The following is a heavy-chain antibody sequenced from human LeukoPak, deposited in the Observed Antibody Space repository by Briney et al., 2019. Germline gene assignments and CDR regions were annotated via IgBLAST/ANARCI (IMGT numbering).Heavy chain of an antibody. J-gene: IGHJ6*04. D-gene: IGHD2-2*01. Sequence: SETLSLTCAVYGGSFSGYYWSWIRQPPGKGLEWIGEINHSGSTNYNPSLKSRVTISVDTSKNQFSLKLSPVTAADTAVYYCARDVVVPAAMRGYYYYYGMDVWGKGTTVTVSS. V-gene: IGHV4-34*01. CDR1: GGSFSGYY. CDR2: INHSGST. CDR3: ARDVVVPAAMRGYYYYYGMDV.